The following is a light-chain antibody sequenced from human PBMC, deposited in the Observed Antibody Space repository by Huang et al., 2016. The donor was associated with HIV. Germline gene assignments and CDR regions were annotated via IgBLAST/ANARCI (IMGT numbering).Light chain of an antibody. V-gene: IGKV2-28*01. CDR1: QSLLHSNGYNY. Sequence: DIVMTQSPLSLPVTPGEPASISCRSSQSLLHSNGYNYLDWYLQKPGQSPQILIYLSSNRASGVPDRFSGSGSVTDFTLKISRVEADDVGVYYCMQALQTPRTFGQGTRLEIK. J-gene: IGKJ5*01. CDR3: MQALQTPRT. CDR2: LSS.